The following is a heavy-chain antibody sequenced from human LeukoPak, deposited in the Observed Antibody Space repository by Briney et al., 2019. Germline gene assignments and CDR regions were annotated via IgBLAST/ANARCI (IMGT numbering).Heavy chain of an antibody. D-gene: IGHD5-24*01. V-gene: IGHV1-2*06. Sequence: ASVKVSCKASGYTFTGYYVHWVRQAPGQGLEWMGRINPNSGDTNYAQKFQGRVTMTRDTSISTAYMELSRLRSDDTAVYYCAREDGYNFVDYWGQGTLVTVSS. J-gene: IGHJ4*02. CDR2: INPNSGDT. CDR3: AREDGYNFVDY. CDR1: GYTFTGYY.